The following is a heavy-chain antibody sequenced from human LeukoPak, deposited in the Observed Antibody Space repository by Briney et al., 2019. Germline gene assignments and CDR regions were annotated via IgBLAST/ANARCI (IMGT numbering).Heavy chain of an antibody. D-gene: IGHD3-10*01. CDR1: DYTFTSYG. Sequence: ASVKVSCKASDYTFTSYGISWVRQAPGQGLEWMGWISAYNGNTNYAQKLQGRVTMTTDTSTSTAYMELRSLRSDDTAVYYCARVYSKLWFGELLYFDYWGQGTLVTVSS. J-gene: IGHJ4*02. V-gene: IGHV1-18*01. CDR2: ISAYNGNT. CDR3: ARVYSKLWFGELLYFDY.